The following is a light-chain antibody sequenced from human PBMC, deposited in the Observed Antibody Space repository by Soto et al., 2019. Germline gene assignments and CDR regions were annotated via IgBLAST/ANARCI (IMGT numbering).Light chain of an antibody. CDR3: QQYGTSSLT. V-gene: IGKV3-20*01. J-gene: IGKJ4*01. CDR2: HVS. CDR1: QSVSSTS. Sequence: DIVLTQSPGTLYLSPGERAILSCRASQSVSSTSLAWYQQRPGQAPRLLIYHVSSRANGIPDRFNGSGSGTDFTLTISTLEPEDFAVYYCQQYGTSSLTFGGGTRVEI.